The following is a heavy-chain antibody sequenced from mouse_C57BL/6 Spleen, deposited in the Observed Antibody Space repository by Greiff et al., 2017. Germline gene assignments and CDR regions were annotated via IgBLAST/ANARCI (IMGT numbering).Heavy chain of an antibody. J-gene: IGHJ2*01. CDR2: ISSGGSYT. CDR3: ARPYYESYYFDY. CDR1: GFTFSSYG. D-gene: IGHD1-1*02. Sequence: VHLVESGGDLVKPGGSLKLSCAASGFTFSSYGMSWVRQTPDKRLEWVATISSGGSYTYYPDSVKGRFTISRDNAKNTLYLQMSSLKSEDTAMYYCARPYYESYYFDYWGQGTTLTVSS. V-gene: IGHV5-6*01.